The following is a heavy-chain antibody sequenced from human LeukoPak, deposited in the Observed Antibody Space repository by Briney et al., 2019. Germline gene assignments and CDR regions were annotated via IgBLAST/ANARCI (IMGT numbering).Heavy chain of an antibody. CDR2: INPKSGGT. D-gene: IGHD7-27*01. CDR3: VRAGELDY. J-gene: IGHJ4*02. V-gene: IGHV1-2*02. Sequence: ASVKVSCKASGYTFTDYYMNWVRQAHGQGLEWMGWINPKSGGTKYAQKFQGRVTMTRDTSISTAYMELSILRSDDTAVYYCVRAGELDYWGQGTLVTVSS. CDR1: GYTFTDYY.